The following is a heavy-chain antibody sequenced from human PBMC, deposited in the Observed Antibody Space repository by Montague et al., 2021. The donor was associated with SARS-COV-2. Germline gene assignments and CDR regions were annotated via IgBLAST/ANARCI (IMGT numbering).Heavy chain of an antibody. Sequence: SLRLSCAASGFTFSNYATTWVRQAPGKGLVWVSSISDSVKTYYXXXVXXXLTFSRDNSKNTLHLQMNSVRVEDTAVYRCVKWSSSYGSPNTDFFDSWGQGTLVTVSS. CDR2: ISDSVKT. CDR3: VKWSSSYGSPNTDFFDS. V-gene: IGHV3-23*01. D-gene: IGHD5-18*01. J-gene: IGHJ4*02. CDR1: GFTFSNYA.